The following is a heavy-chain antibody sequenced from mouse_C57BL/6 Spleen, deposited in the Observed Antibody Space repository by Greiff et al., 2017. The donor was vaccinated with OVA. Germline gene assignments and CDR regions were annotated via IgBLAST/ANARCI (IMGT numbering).Heavy chain of an antibody. Sequence: VQLQQSGAELVKPGASVKMSCKASGYTFTSYWITWVKQRPGQGLEWIGDIYPGSGSTNYNEKFKSKATLTVDTSSSTAYMQLSSLTSEDSAVYYCARVDWDYWYFDVWGTGTTVTVSS. J-gene: IGHJ1*03. CDR3: ARVDWDYWYFDV. CDR1: GYTFTSYW. CDR2: IYPGSGST. D-gene: IGHD4-1*01. V-gene: IGHV1-55*01.